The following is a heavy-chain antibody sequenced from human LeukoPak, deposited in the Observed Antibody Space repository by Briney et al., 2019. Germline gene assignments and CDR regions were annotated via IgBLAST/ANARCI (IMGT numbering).Heavy chain of an antibody. V-gene: IGHV4-39*07. CDR1: GGSISGSSYY. D-gene: IGHD5-18*01. Sequence: PSETLSLTCTVSGGSISGSSYYWGWIRQPPGKGLEWIGSIYYSGSTNYNPSLKSRVTISVDTSKNQFSLKLSSVTAADTAVYYCARDSGAVGYSYGYSYYGMDVWGQGTTVTVSS. CDR2: IYYSGST. J-gene: IGHJ6*02. CDR3: ARDSGAVGYSYGYSYYGMDV.